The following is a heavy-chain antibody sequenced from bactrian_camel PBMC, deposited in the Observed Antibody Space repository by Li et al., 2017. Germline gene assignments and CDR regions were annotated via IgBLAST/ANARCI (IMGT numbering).Heavy chain of an antibody. D-gene: IGHD1*01. CDR1: EWKYKHSDMYC. Sequence: HVQLVESGGGSVQAGGSLTLSCVFSEWKYKHSDMYCMGWFRQAPGKEREGVAAIDGDGTTAYADSVKGRFTISRDNAKNTVYLQMDSLKSEDTALYYCATSGMDWVLGFAHWGQGTQVTVS. CDR3: ATSGMDWVLGFAH. CDR2: IDGDGTT. J-gene: IGHJ4*01. V-gene: IGHV3S53*01.